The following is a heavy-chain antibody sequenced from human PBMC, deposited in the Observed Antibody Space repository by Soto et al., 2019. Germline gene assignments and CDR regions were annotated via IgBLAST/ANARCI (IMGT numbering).Heavy chain of an antibody. Sequence: QVQLVQSGAEVKKPGASVKVSCKASGYTFTGYYMHWVRQAPGQGLEWMGWINPNSGGPNYAQKFQGWVTMTRDTSISTAYMELRRLRSDDTAVYYCARSGAMVVAATLPDCYYYGMDVWGQGTTVTVSS. J-gene: IGHJ6*02. CDR2: INPNSGGP. CDR1: GYTFTGYY. D-gene: IGHD2-15*01. V-gene: IGHV1-2*04. CDR3: ARSGAMVVAATLPDCYYYGMDV.